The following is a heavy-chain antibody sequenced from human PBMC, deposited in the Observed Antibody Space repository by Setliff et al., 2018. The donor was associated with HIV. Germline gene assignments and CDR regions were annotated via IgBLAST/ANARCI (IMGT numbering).Heavy chain of an antibody. J-gene: IGHJ6*03. V-gene: IGHV4-59*01. CDR2: IYHSGST. CDR3: ARVVSGYWGGYYYYYMDV. CDR1: GGSISSYY. D-gene: IGHD3-22*01. Sequence: SETLSLTCTVSGGSISSYYWNWIRQPPGKGLEWIGNIYHSGSTNYNPALKSRVTISVDVSKEKFSLRLTSVTAADTAVYYCARVVSGYWGGYYYYYMDVWGKGTTVTVSS.